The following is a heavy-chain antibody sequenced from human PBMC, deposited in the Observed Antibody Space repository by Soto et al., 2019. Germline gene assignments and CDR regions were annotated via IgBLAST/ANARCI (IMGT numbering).Heavy chain of an antibody. J-gene: IGHJ4*02. CDR1: GDTFNFYS. Sequence: QVQLVQSGAEVKRPGSSVKVSCKASGDTFNFYSINWVRQAPGVGLEWVGRVNPILSMSNYAQRFQGRVTMTADKSTSTAYMEVRSLRSEDTAIYYCASSYGSGYRAFDYWGQGALVTVSS. CDR2: VNPILSMS. CDR3: ASSYGSGYRAFDY. D-gene: IGHD3-10*01. V-gene: IGHV1-69*02.